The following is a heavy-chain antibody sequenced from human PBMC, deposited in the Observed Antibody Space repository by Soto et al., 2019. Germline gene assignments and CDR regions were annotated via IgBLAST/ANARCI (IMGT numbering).Heavy chain of an antibody. J-gene: IGHJ4*02. CDR2: INAGNGNT. Sequence: GASVKVSCKASGYTFTSYAMHWVRQAPGQRLEWMGWINAGNGNTKYSQKFQGRVTITRDTSASTAYMELSSLGSEDTAVYYCAIFRCGGDRYSYFDFWGQGTLATVSS. CDR3: AIFRCGGDRYSYFDF. D-gene: IGHD2-21*02. V-gene: IGHV1-3*01. CDR1: GYTFTSYA.